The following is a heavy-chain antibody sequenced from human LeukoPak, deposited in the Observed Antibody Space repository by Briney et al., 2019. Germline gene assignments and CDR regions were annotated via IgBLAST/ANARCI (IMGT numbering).Heavy chain of an antibody. V-gene: IGHV4-59*01. CDR2: IYHTGST. D-gene: IGHD4/OR15-4a*01. J-gene: IGHJ4*02. Sequence: SETLSLTCTVSGGSISTYYWNWIRQSPGKGLEWIGYIYHTGSTNYNPSLRSRVTMSVDTSKNQFSLKLSSVTAADTAVYYCARVTNYVSDYWGQGTLVTVSS. CDR1: GGSISTYY. CDR3: ARVTNYVSDY.